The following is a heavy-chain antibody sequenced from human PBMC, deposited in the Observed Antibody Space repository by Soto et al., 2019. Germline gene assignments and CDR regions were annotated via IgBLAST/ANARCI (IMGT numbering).Heavy chain of an antibody. D-gene: IGHD5-12*01. CDR2: ISYDGSNK. CDR3: APWALKGDGYNF. J-gene: IGHJ4*02. Sequence: QVQLVESGGGVVQPGRSLRLSCAASGFTFSSYGMHWVRQAPGKGLEWVAVISYDGSNKYYADSVKGRFTISRDNSKNTLYLQMNSLRAEATALYYCAPWALKGDGYNFWGQGTLVTVSS. V-gene: IGHV3-30*03. CDR1: GFTFSSYG.